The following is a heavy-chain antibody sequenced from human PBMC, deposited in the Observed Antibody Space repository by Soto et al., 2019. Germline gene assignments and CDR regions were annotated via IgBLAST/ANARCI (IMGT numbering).Heavy chain of an antibody. V-gene: IGHV3-30*18. CDR2: ISYDGSNK. CDR3: AKDHAWKQWLVQLFDY. Sequence: QVQLVESGGGVVQPGRSLRLSCAASGFTFSSYGMHWVRQAPGKGLEWVAVISYDGSNKYYADSVKGRFTISRDNSKNTLYLQMNSLRAEDTAVYYCAKDHAWKQWLVQLFDYWGQGTLVTVSS. J-gene: IGHJ4*02. D-gene: IGHD6-19*01. CDR1: GFTFSSYG.